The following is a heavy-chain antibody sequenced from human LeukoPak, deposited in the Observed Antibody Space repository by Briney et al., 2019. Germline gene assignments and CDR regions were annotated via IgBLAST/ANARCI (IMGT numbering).Heavy chain of an antibody. CDR1: GFTFSSYG. V-gene: IGHV3-30*18. D-gene: IGHD6-13*01. CDR3: AKFSGSWEN. J-gene: IGHJ4*02. Sequence: GGSLRLSCAASGFTFSSYGMHWAPRAPGKGLEGVAVISYDGSNKYYAVSVKGRFTISRDNSKNTMYLQMNSLRAEDTAVYYCAKFSGSWENWGQGTLVTVSS. CDR2: ISYDGSNK.